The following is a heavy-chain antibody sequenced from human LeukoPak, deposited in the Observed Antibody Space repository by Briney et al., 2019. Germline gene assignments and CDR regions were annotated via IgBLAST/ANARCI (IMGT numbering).Heavy chain of an antibody. CDR3: ARGGEYSYGTFDY. CDR1: GGSINSTNYY. V-gene: IGHV4-31*03. CDR2: IYYSGST. D-gene: IGHD5-18*01. J-gene: IGHJ4*02. Sequence: PSETLSLTCTVSGGSINSTNYYWGWIRQPPGKGLEWIGYIYYSGSTYYNPSLKSRVTISVDTAKNQFSLRLSSVTAADTAIYYCARGGEYSYGTFDYWGQGTLVTVSS.